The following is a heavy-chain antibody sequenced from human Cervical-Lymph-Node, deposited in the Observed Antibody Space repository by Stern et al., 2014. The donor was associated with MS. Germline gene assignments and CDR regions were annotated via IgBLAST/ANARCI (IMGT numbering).Heavy chain of an antibody. CDR3: ARDSRHYDASYYFDS. CDR1: GGTFSSYA. D-gene: IGHD3-16*01. V-gene: IGHV1-69*01. J-gene: IGHJ4*02. CDR2: IIPIFGTA. Sequence: DQLVESGAEAKKPGSSVKVSCKASGGTFSSYAINWVRQAPGQGPEWMGGIIPIFGTANYAQKFQGRVTITADESTGTAYMELSSLRSEDTAVYYCARDSRHYDASYYFDSWGQGTLVTVSS.